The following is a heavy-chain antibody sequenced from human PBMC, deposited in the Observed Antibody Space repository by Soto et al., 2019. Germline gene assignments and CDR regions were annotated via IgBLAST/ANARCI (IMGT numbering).Heavy chain of an antibody. D-gene: IGHD6-13*01. V-gene: IGHV1-46*01. CDR3: TRQQLATNWFDP. Sequence: QVQLVKSGAEVKKPGASVKVSCKASGYTFTSYYMHWVRQAPGQGLEWMGIINPSGGSTSYAQKFQGRVTMTRDTSTSTVYMELSSLRSEDTAVYYCTRQQLATNWFDPWGQGTLVTVSS. CDR2: INPSGGST. J-gene: IGHJ5*02. CDR1: GYTFTSYY.